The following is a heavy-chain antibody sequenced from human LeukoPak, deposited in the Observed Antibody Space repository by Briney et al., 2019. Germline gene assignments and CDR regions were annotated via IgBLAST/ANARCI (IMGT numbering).Heavy chain of an antibody. D-gene: IGHD3-9*01. V-gene: IGHV3-20*01. Sequence: GSLRLSCAASGFTFDDYGMSWVRQAPGKGLEWVSGINWNGGSTGYANSVKGRFTISRDNAKNSLYLQMNSLRAEDTALYHCAGSGGPDFDWLLYAFVCWGQGTLVTVSS. CDR1: GFTFDDYG. CDR3: AGSGGPDFDWLLYAFVC. CDR2: INWNGGST. J-gene: IGHJ4*02.